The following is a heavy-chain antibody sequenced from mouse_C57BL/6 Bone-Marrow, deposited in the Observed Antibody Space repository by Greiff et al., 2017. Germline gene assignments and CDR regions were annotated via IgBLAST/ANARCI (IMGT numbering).Heavy chain of an antibody. J-gene: IGHJ3*01. CDR1: GYTFTSYW. CDR3: ASYGFSLFAY. D-gene: IGHD2-2*01. Sequence: QVQLQQPGAELVKPGASVTLSCKASGYTFTSYWMHWVKQRPGRGLEWIGRIDPNRGGTTYHEKFQSKATLPVDQPSSTAYMQLSSLTSSDSAVAYCASYGFSLFAYWGQGTLVTVSA. V-gene: IGHV1-72*01. CDR2: IDPNRGGT.